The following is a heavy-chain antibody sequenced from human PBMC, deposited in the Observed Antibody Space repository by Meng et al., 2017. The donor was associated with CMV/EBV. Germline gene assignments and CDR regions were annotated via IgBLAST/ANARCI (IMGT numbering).Heavy chain of an antibody. J-gene: IGHJ6*02. V-gene: IGHV1-18*01. Sequence: ASVKVSCKASDYTSTSYGISWVRQAPGQGLEWMGWISAYNGNTNYAQKLQGRVTMTTDTSTSTAYMELRSLRSDDTAVYYCARAYCSSTSCYTNYYGMDVWGQGTTVTVSS. D-gene: IGHD2-2*02. CDR2: ISAYNGNT. CDR1: DYTSTSYG. CDR3: ARAYCSSTSCYTNYYGMDV.